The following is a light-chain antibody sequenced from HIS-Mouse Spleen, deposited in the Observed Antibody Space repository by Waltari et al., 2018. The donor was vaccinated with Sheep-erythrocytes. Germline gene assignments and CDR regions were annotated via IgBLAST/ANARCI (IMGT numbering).Light chain of an antibody. CDR1: ALPKQY. CDR3: QSADSSGTYPV. Sequence: SYELTQPPSVSVSPGQTARITCSGDALPKQYAYWYQQKPGQAPVLVRYQDGGRPSEIPERFSGSSSGTTVTLTISGVQAEDEADYYCQSADSSGTYPVFGGGTKLTVL. J-gene: IGLJ2*01. V-gene: IGLV3-25*03. CDR2: QDG.